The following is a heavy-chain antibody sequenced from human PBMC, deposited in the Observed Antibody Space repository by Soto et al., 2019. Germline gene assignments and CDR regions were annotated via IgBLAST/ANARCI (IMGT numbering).Heavy chain of an antibody. D-gene: IGHD4-4*01. J-gene: IGHJ5*02. CDR3: ARGFSNYVAWFDP. CDR2: IYSGSTT. Sequence: EVQLVESGGGLVQPGGSLRLSCAAYGFTVSSNYMTWVRQAPGKGLEWVSLIYSGSTTYYADSVKGRFIISRDNSKNTLYLQMNSLRAEDTAVYYCARGFSNYVAWFDPWGQGTLVTVSS. V-gene: IGHV3-66*01. CDR1: GFTVSSNY.